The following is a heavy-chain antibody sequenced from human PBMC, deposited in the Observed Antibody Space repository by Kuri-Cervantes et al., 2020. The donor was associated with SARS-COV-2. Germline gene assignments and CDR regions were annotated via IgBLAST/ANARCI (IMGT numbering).Heavy chain of an antibody. Sequence: GGSLRLSCAASGFTFSSYAMSWVRQAPGKGLEWVAVIWYDGSNKYYADSVKGRFTISRDNSKNTLYLQMNSLRAEDTAVYYCARDYYDFWSGYYYYYYGMDVWGQGTTVTVSS. CDR3: ARDYYDFWSGYYYYYYGMDV. J-gene: IGHJ6*02. CDR2: IWYDGSNK. D-gene: IGHD3-3*01. CDR1: GFTFSSYA. V-gene: IGHV3-33*08.